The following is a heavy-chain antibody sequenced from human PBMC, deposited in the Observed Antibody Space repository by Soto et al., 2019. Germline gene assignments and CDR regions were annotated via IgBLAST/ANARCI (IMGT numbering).Heavy chain of an antibody. D-gene: IGHD6-13*01. V-gene: IGHV3-23*01. CDR3: EKVGWSSSWSPDDN. CDR2: ISGSGGTP. CDR1: GFTFSSYA. J-gene: IGHJ4*02. Sequence: EVQLLESGGGLVQPGGSLRLSCAASGFTFSSYAMTWVRQAPGKGLEWVSSISGSGGTPYYADSVKGRFTISRDNSKNTLYLQMNSLRAEDTSVYYCEKVGWSSSWSPDDNWCQGTLVTVSS.